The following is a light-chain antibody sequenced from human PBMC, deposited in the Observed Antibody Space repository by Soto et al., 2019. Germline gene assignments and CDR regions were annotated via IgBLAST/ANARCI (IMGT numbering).Light chain of an antibody. Sequence: EIVLTPSPVTLSLSPGHRATLSCRASQTVGSNYLAWYQQKPGQAPRVLIHGASSRATGIPDRFSGSGSGTDFTLTISSLQSEDFAVYYCQQYNNWPPITFGQGTRLEIK. V-gene: IGKV3D-20*02. J-gene: IGKJ5*01. CDR2: GAS. CDR3: QQYNNWPPIT. CDR1: QTVGSNY.